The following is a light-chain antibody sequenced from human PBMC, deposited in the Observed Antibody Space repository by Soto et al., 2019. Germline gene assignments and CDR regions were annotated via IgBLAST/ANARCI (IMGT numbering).Light chain of an antibody. V-gene: IGLV1-40*01. J-gene: IGLJ2*01. Sequence: QSVLTQPPSVSGAPGQRVTISCTGSSSNIGAGCDVHWYQQLPGTAPKLLIYGNSNRPSGVPDRFSGSKSGTSASLAITGLQAEDEADYYCQSYDSSLSGSRDVVFGGGTKLTVL. CDR2: GNS. CDR3: QSYDSSLSGSRDVV. CDR1: SSNIGAGCD.